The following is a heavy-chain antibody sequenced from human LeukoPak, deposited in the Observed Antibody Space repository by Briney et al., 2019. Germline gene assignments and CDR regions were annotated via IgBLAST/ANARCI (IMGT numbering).Heavy chain of an antibody. J-gene: IGHJ5*02. CDR1: GGSFSGYY. Sequence: SETLSLTCAVYGGSFSGYYWSWIRQPPGKGLEWIGEINHSGSTNYNPSLKGRVTISVDTSKNQFSLKLSSVTAADTAVYYCGKGKYNWFDPWGQGTLVTVSS. CDR3: GKGKYNWFDP. CDR2: INHSGST. V-gene: IGHV4-34*01.